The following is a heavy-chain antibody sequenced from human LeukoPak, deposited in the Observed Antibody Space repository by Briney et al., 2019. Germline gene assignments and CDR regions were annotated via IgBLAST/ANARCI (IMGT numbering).Heavy chain of an antibody. CDR1: GFTFSSYG. Sequence: GGSLRLSCAASGFTFSSYGMHWVRQAPGKGLEWVSYISSSGSTIYYADSVKGRFTISRDNAKNSLYLQMNSLRAEDTAVYYCARDRDVVAVAGPGFFDYWGQGTLVTVSS. V-gene: IGHV3-48*04. CDR2: ISSSGSTI. D-gene: IGHD6-19*01. CDR3: ARDRDVVAVAGPGFFDY. J-gene: IGHJ4*02.